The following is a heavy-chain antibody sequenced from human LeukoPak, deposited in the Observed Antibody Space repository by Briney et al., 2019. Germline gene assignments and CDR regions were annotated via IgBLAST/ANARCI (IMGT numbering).Heavy chain of an antibody. CDR3: TRGVATKPIDY. D-gene: IGHD5-12*01. CDR1: GFTFSDYY. Sequence: NSGGSLRLSCAASGFTFSDYYMSWIRQAPGKGLEGVSYISSSSSYTNYADSVKGRFTISRDNAKNSLYLQMNSLRAEDTAVYYCTRGVATKPIDYWGQGTLVTVSS. V-gene: IGHV3-11*06. CDR2: ISSSSSYT. J-gene: IGHJ4*02.